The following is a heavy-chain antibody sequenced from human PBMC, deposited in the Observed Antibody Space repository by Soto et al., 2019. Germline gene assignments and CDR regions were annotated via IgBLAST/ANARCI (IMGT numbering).Heavy chain of an antibody. CDR3: SIQAEDGIRYLCTVSAFLLNRSSDL. V-gene: IGHV3-23*01. CDR2: SSGSGGSR. J-gene: IGHJ2*01. D-gene: IGHD3-9*01. Sequence: GKGREGVSASSGSGGSRYYADSVKGRFTISRDNSKNTLYLQMNSLRAEDTAVYYFSIQAEDGIRYLCTVSAFLLNRSSDL.